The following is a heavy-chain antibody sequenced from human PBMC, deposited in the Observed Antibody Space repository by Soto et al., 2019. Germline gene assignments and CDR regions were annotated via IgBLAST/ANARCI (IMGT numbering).Heavy chain of an antibody. CDR2: IYGDDDM. CDR3: AHTTNWGLGDH. D-gene: IGHD7-27*01. Sequence: QITLKESGPTLVKPTQTLTLTCTFSGFSFTTSGVGVGWIRQPPGKALEWLALIYGDDDMRYSPSLRTRLTITKDTSKNQVVLTMTNMDPADTATYYCAHTTNWGLGDHWGQGTLVTVSS. CDR1: GFSFTTSGVG. V-gene: IGHV2-5*02. J-gene: IGHJ4*02.